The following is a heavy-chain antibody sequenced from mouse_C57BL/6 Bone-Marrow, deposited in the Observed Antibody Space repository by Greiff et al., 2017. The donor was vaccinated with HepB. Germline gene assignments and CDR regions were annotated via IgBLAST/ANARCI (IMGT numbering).Heavy chain of an antibody. Sequence: LQQSGAELVRPGASVKMSCKASGYTFTSYNMHWVKQTPRQGLEWIGAIYPGNGDTSYNQKFKGKATLTVDKSSSTAYMQLSSLTSEDSAVYFCARWGTTVVYYSNLYWDFDVWGTGTTVTVSS. V-gene: IGHV1-12*01. J-gene: IGHJ1*03. CDR3: ARWGTTVVYYSNLYWDFDV. D-gene: IGHD2-5*01. CDR1: GYTFTSYN. CDR2: IYPGNGDT.